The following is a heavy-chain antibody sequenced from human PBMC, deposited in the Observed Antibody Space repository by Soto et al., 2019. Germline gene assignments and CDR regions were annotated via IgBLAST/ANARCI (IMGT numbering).Heavy chain of an antibody. CDR3: ARIIGLGAGSYYSDGMRV. D-gene: IGHD1-26*01. CDR1: GYTFTSYG. CDR2: ISAYNGNT. V-gene: IGHV1-18*01. Sequence: GASVKVSCKASGYTFTSYGISWVRQAPGQGLEWMGWISAYNGNTNYAQKLQGRVTMTTDTSTSTAYMELRSLRSDDTAVYYCARIIGLGAGSYYSDGMRVWGQTTTITVYS. J-gene: IGHJ6*01.